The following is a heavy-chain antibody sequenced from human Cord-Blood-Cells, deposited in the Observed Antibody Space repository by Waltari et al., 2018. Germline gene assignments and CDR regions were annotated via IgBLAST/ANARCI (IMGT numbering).Heavy chain of an antibody. Sequence: SVKVSCKASGYTFTSYSMHWVRQAPGQRLEWMGWINAGNGNTKYSQKFQGRITITRDTSASTAYMELSSLRSEDTALYYCARVGSGSYRIYYFDYWGQGTLVTVSS. CDR1: GYTFTSYS. CDR3: ARVGSGSYRIYYFDY. D-gene: IGHD3-10*01. J-gene: IGHJ4*02. CDR2: INAGNGNT. V-gene: IGHV1-3*01.